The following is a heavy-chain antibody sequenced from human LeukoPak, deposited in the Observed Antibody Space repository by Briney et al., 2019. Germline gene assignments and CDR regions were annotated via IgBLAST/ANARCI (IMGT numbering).Heavy chain of an antibody. D-gene: IGHD3-22*01. Sequence: SETLSLTCTVSGGSISSGDYYWSWIRQPPGKGLEWIGYIYHSGSTHFNPSLKSRVTISVDTSKNQFSLKLSSVTAADTAVHFCARGPDSSGYYYFDYWGQGNPGHRLL. V-gene: IGHV4-30-4*01. J-gene: IGHJ4*01. CDR3: ARGPDSSGYYYFDY. CDR2: IYHSGST. CDR1: GGSISSGDYY.